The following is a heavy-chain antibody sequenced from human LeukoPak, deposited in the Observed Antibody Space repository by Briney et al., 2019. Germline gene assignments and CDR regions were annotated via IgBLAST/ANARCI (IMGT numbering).Heavy chain of an antibody. CDR3: ARDLGASSAHWFDP. Sequence: SETLSLTCTVSGYSISSGYYWGWIRQPPGEGLEWIGSIYHSGSTYYNPSLKSRVTISVDTSKNQFSLKLSSVTAADTAVYYCARDLGASSAHWFDPWGQGTLVTVSS. V-gene: IGHV4-38-2*02. CDR1: GYSISSGYY. D-gene: IGHD3-16*01. J-gene: IGHJ5*02. CDR2: IYHSGST.